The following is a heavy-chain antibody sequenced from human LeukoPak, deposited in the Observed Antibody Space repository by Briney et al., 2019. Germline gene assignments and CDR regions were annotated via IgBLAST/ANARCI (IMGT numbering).Heavy chain of an antibody. CDR2: INPNSGGT. CDR3: ARLDYYGSGSYYNSYFDY. D-gene: IGHD3-10*01. J-gene: IGHJ4*02. Sequence: ASVKVSCKASGYTFTGYYMHWVRQAPGQGLELMGWINPNSGGTNYAQKFQGRVTMTRDTSISTAYMELSRLRSDDTAVYYCARLDYYGSGSYYNSYFDYWGQGTLVTVSS. CDR1: GYTFTGYY. V-gene: IGHV1-2*02.